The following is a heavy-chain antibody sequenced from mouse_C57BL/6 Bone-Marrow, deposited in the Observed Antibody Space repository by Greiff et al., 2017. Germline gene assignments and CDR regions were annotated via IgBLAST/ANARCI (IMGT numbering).Heavy chain of an antibody. D-gene: IGHD1-1*01. Sequence: QVQLQQPGTELVKPGASVKLSCKASGYTFTSYWMHWVKQRPGQGLEWIGNINPSNGGTNYNEKFKSKATLTVDKSSSTAYMQLGSLTSEDSAVYYCASCITTVGTFDYWGQGTTLTVSS. CDR2: INPSNGGT. CDR3: ASCITTVGTFDY. CDR1: GYTFTSYW. J-gene: IGHJ2*01. V-gene: IGHV1-53*01.